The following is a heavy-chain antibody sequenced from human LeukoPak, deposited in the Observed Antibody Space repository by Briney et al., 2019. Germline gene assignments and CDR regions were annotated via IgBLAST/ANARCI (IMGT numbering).Heavy chain of an antibody. Sequence: GASVKVSCKASGGTFSSYAISWVRQAPGQGLEWMGGIIPIFGTANYAQKFQGRVAITADKSTSTAYMELSSLRSEDTAVYYCARMNYYDSSGYYFPGTWGQGTLVTVSS. J-gene: IGHJ5*02. CDR3: ARMNYYDSSGYYFPGT. CDR1: GGTFSSYA. D-gene: IGHD3-22*01. CDR2: IIPIFGTA. V-gene: IGHV1-69*06.